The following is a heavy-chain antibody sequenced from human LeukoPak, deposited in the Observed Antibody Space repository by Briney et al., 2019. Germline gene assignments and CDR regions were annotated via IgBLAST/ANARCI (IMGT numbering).Heavy chain of an antibody. J-gene: IGHJ4*02. CDR1: GFSFSTSG. CDR2: MCYDGSHA. V-gene: IGHV3-33*01. Sequence: GRSLRLSCAASGFSFSTSGMLWVRQAPGKWPDWVAVMCYDGSHAYYANSVKGRFTISRDNSKNTLYLQITSLRADDTAVYYCARGYCPRRGCFPDFWGQETMVTVSS. D-gene: IGHD2-8*01. CDR3: ARGYCPRRGCFPDF.